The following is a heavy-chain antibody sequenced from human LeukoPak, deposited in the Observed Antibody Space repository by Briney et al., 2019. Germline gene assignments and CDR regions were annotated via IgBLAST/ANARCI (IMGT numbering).Heavy chain of an antibody. J-gene: IGHJ2*01. Sequence: GGSLRLSCAASGFTFSAYGMHWVREAPGNGLEWLAVISYDESKKRYVDSVKGRFTISRDNSKNTMYLQMNSLRAEDTAVYYCARDEAYPGGFLDLWGRGTLVSVPP. D-gene: IGHD2-8*02. V-gene: IGHV3-30*03. CDR3: ARDEAYPGGFLDL. CDR1: GFTFSAYG. CDR2: ISYDESKK.